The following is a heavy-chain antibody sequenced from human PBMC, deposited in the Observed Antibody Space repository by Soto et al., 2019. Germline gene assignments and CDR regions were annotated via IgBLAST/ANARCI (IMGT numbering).Heavy chain of an antibody. J-gene: IGHJ5*02. CDR2: INHSGST. CDR3: ARASRNVDKILTRARNNGFDP. Sequence: SETLSLTCSVYGGSFSGYYWSWIRQPPGKGLEWIGEINHSGSTNYNPSLKSRVTISVDTSKNQFSLKLSSVTAADTAVYYCARASRNVDKILTRARNNGFDPWGQGTLVTVSS. CDR1: GGSFSGYY. D-gene: IGHD5-12*01. V-gene: IGHV4-34*01.